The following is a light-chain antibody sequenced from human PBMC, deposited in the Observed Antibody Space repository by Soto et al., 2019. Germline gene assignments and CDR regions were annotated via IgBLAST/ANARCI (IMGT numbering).Light chain of an antibody. CDR1: SSDVGGYNY. Sequence: QSVLTQPASVSGSPGQSITISCTGTSSDVGGYNYVSWYQQHPGKAPKLMIYDVSNRPSGVSNRFSGSKSGNTASLTISGLQAEFVSDYDCSSYTISSPYNYVFGTGNKVTVL. CDR3: SSYTISSPYNYV. J-gene: IGLJ1*01. CDR2: DVS. V-gene: IGLV2-14*01.